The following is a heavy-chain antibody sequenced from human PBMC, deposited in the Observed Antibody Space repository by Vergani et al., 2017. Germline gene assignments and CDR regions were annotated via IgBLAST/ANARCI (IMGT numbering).Heavy chain of an antibody. CDR3: ARITDF. CDR2: INPTSGDT. V-gene: IGHV1-2*02. J-gene: IGHJ4*02. D-gene: IGHD1-14*01. Sequence: QVQLVQSGAEVKKPGASVKVSCKTSGYTFTDYYLHWVRQALGEGLEWMGWINPTSGDTNYAQTFQGRVTMTTDTSINTAYMELTRLTSDDTAVYFCARITDFWGQGTLVTVSS. CDR1: GYTFTDYY.